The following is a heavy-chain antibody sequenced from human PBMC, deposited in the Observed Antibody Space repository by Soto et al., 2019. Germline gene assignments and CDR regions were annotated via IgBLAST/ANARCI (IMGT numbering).Heavy chain of an antibody. CDR1: GGSISSGDYY. J-gene: IGHJ4*02. CDR3: ARAASITMTVVVNNYYFDY. CDR2: IYYSGST. V-gene: IGHV4-30-4*01. D-gene: IGHD3-22*01. Sequence: SETLSLTCTVSGGSISSGDYYWSWIRQPPGKGLEWIGYIYYSGSTYYNPSLKSRVTISVDTSKNQFSLKLSSVTAADTAVYYCARAASITMTVVVNNYYFDYWGQGTLVTVSS.